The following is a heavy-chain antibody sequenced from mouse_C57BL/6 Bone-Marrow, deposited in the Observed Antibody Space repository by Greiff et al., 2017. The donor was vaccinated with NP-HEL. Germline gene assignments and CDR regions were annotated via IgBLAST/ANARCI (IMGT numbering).Heavy chain of an antibody. CDR2: ISDGGSYT. J-gene: IGHJ4*01. CDR1: GFTFSSYA. D-gene: IGHD2-5*01. V-gene: IGHV5-4*03. CDR3: ARGNSNYDAMDY. Sequence: EVNVVESGGGLVKPGGSLKLSCAASGFTFSSYAMSWVRQTPEKRLEWVATISDGGSYTYYPDNVKGRFTISRDNAKNNLYLQMSHLKSEDTAMYYCARGNSNYDAMDYWGQGTSVTVSS.